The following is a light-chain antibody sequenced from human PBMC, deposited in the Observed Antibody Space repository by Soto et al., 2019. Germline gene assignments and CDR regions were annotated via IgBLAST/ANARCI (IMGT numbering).Light chain of an antibody. CDR2: AAS. Sequence: EIVLTQSPGTLSLSPGERATLSCRASRGLSSSYVVWYQQKPGQAPRLLIYAASRRATGIPDRFSGSGSATEYTLTISRLEPEDFEVYYCQQQGTFGQGTKLEIK. CDR1: RGLSSSY. J-gene: IGKJ2*01. V-gene: IGKV3-20*01. CDR3: QQQGT.